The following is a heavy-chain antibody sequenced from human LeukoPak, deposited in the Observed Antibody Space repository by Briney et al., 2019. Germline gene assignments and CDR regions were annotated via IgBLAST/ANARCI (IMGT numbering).Heavy chain of an antibody. D-gene: IGHD3-22*01. CDR3: YSMIVVTIRVINEY. J-gene: IGHJ4*02. CDR1: GFTVSSNY. V-gene: IGHV3-66*01. Sequence: GGSLTLSCAASGFTVSSNYMSWVRQAPGKGLECVSVIYSGGSTYYADSVKGRFTISRDNSKNTLFLQMNSMRAEDTAVYYCYSMIVVTIRVINEYWGQGALVTVSS. CDR2: IYSGGST.